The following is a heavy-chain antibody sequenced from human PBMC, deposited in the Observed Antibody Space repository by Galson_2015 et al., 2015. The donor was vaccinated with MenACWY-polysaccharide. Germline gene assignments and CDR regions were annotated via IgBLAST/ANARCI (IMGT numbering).Heavy chain of an antibody. V-gene: IGHV3-74*01. CDR1: GFTFSSYW. Sequence: SLRLSCAASGFTFSSYWMHWVRQAPGKGLVWVSRTNSDGSSTSYADSVTGRFTISRDNAKNTMYLQMNSLRAEDTAVYYCARAKWLDRWGQGTLVTVSS. CDR3: ARAKWLDR. J-gene: IGHJ5*02. CDR2: TNSDGSST.